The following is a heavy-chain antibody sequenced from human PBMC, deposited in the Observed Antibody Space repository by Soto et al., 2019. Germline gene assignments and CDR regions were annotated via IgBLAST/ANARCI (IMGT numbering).Heavy chain of an antibody. V-gene: IGHV4-31*03. J-gene: IGHJ3*02. Sequence: QVQLQESGPGLVKPSQTLSLTCTVSGGSISSGGYYWSWIRQHPGKGLEWIGYIYYTGSTYYNPSLTRRVTISVDTSKNPCSLKLSSVTAADTAVYYCARGPQAGYSGYGVGAFDIWGQGTMVTVSS. CDR2: IYYTGST. CDR3: ARGPQAGYSGYGVGAFDI. CDR1: GGSISSGGYY. D-gene: IGHD5-12*01.